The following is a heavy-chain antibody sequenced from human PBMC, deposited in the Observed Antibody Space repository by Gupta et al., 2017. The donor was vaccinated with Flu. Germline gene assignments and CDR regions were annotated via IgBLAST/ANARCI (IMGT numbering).Heavy chain of an antibody. D-gene: IGHD6-19*01. Sequence: EVQLLESGGGLVQPGGSLRLSCSASGFTFSSYAMSWVRQAPGKGLEWVSAISGSGGSTYDADSVKGRFTISRDNSKNTLYLQMNSLRAEDTAVYDGARGAVAGPDYGGQGTLVTVSS. V-gene: IGHV3-23*01. CDR3: ARGAVAGPDY. CDR1: GFTFSSYA. J-gene: IGHJ4*02. CDR2: ISGSGGST.